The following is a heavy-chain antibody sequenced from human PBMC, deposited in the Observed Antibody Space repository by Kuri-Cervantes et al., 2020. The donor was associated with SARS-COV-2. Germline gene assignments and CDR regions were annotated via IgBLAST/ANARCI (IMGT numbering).Heavy chain of an antibody. CDR3: AKPLPWFDP. CDR2: ISGSADST. D-gene: IGHD2-15*01. J-gene: IGHJ5*02. CDR1: GFTFSNYA. Sequence: GGSLRLSCAASGFTFSNYAMTWVRQAPGKGLEWVSLISGSADSTYYADSVRGRFTISRDSAKNTLYLQMNSLRAEDTAVYYCAKPLPWFDPWGQGTLVTVSS. V-gene: IGHV3-23*01.